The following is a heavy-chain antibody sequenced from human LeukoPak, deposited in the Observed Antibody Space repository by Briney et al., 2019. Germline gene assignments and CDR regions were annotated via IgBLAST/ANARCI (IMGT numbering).Heavy chain of an antibody. Sequence: GGSLRLSCAASGFTFSSYAMSWVRQAPGKGLEWVSAIRGSGGSTYYADSVKGRFTISRDNSKNTLYLQMNSLRAADTDVYYCAKGKTTVTKGYYYYGMDVWGQGTTVTVSS. D-gene: IGHD4-17*01. V-gene: IGHV3-23*01. CDR3: AKGKTTVTKGYYYYGMDV. CDR2: IRGSGGST. J-gene: IGHJ6*02. CDR1: GFTFSSYA.